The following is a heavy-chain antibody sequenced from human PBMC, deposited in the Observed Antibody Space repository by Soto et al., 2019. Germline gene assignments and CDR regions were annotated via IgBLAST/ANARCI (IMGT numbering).Heavy chain of an antibody. D-gene: IGHD2-2*01. Sequence: AETLSLTCAVYGGSFSGYYWSWIRQPPGKGLEWIGEINHSGSTNYNPSLKSRVTISVDTSKNQFSLKLSSVTAADTAVYYCARAGGYCSSTSCRNRYYYYGMDVWGQGTTVTVSS. CDR2: INHSGST. CDR3: ARAGGYCSSTSCRNRYYYYGMDV. V-gene: IGHV4-34*01. CDR1: GGSFSGYY. J-gene: IGHJ6*02.